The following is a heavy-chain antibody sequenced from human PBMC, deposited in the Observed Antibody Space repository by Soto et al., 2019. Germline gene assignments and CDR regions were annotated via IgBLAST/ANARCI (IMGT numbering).Heavy chain of an antibody. D-gene: IGHD3-3*01. Sequence: ASVKVSCKASGYTFTGYYMHWVRQAPGQGLEWMGWINPNSGGANYAQKFQGWVTMTRDTSISTAYMEMSRLRSDDTAVYYCASSLRFLEWSPLDYWGQGTLVTAPQ. CDR1: GYTFTGYY. V-gene: IGHV1-2*04. CDR2: INPNSGGA. J-gene: IGHJ4*02. CDR3: ASSLRFLEWSPLDY.